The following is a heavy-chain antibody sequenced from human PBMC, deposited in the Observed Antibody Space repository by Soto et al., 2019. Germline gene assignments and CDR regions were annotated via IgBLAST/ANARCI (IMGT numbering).Heavy chain of an antibody. D-gene: IGHD3-16*01. V-gene: IGHV1-18*01. CDR3: ARGGYYDNSWGKLSHYGLDV. CDR2: ISPYNDYT. J-gene: IGHJ6*02. CDR1: GYTFIRYG. Sequence: QVQLAQSANEVKKPGASVRVSCKAAGYTFIRYGIAWVRQAPGQGLEWMGWISPYNDYTVYAQKFQGRVRMTPDTSTRIVYMNLRGLKSDDTAVYYCARGGYYDNSWGKLSHYGLDVWGQGTSVSVSS.